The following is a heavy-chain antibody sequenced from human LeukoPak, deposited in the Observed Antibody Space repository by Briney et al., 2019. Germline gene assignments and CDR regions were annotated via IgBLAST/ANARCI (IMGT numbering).Heavy chain of an antibody. CDR1: GGSISSYY. CDR2: SHTSGTT. Sequence: SETLSLTCTVSGGSISSYYWSWIRQSAGKGLEWMGRSHTSGTTNYNPSLTSRVTMSVDTSKNQFSLNLTSLTAADTAVYYCATEAPSPQSLDSWGQGTLVTVSS. CDR3: ATEAPSPQSLDS. J-gene: IGHJ4*02. V-gene: IGHV4-4*07.